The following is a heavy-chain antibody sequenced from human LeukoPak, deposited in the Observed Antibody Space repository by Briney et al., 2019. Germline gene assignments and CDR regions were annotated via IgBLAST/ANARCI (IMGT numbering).Heavy chain of an antibody. CDR1: GFTFSSYS. D-gene: IGHD4-17*01. CDR2: ISSSSSYI. J-gene: IGHJ3*02. Sequence: GGSLRLSCAASGFTFSSYSMNWVRQAPGKGLEWVSSISSSSSYIYYADSVKGRFTISRDNAKNSLYLQMNSLRAEDTAVYYCARAVYGFDAFDIWGLGPMVTVSS. V-gene: IGHV3-21*01. CDR3: ARAVYGFDAFDI.